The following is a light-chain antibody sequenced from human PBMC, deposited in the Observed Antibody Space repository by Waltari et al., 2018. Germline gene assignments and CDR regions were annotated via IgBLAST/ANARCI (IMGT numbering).Light chain of an antibody. Sequence: EFVLTQSPDSLSFSTGERVTLSCRASQSVSRALAWYQQKPGQPPRLLIFGASNRAPRIPDRLSGSGSGTDFRLNISRLEPEDFSVYYCQHYVRLPATCGQGTKVEIK. CDR3: QHYVRLPAT. V-gene: IGKV3-20*01. CDR1: QSVSRA. J-gene: IGKJ1*01. CDR2: GAS.